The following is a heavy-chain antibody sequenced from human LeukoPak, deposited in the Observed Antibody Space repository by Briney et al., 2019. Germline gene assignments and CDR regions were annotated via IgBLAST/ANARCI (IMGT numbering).Heavy chain of an antibody. D-gene: IGHD3-10*01. J-gene: IGHJ4*02. CDR2: ISSSSIAI. CDR3: AREWRGSGDY. Sequence: GGSLRLSCAASGFTFSSFSMKWVRQAPGKGLEWISYISSSSIAIYYADSVKGRFTISRDNAKKSLYLQMNSLRVEDTAVYYCAREWRGSGDYWGQGTLVTVSS. CDR1: GFTFSSFS. V-gene: IGHV3-48*01.